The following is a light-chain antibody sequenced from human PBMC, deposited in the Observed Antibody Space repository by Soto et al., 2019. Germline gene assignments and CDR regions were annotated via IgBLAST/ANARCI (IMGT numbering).Light chain of an antibody. CDR1: SSDGGSYNH. Sequence: SLLTQPASVSGSPGQSITISCSGTSSDGGSYNHVAWYQQFPGRTPKLIICAVTYRPSGVSHRFSASKSGNTASLTLSGLQAEDEAEYYCISYTGSSTSNVFATGTKVTVL. CDR2: AVT. V-gene: IGLV2-14*01. J-gene: IGLJ1*01. CDR3: ISYTGSSTSNV.